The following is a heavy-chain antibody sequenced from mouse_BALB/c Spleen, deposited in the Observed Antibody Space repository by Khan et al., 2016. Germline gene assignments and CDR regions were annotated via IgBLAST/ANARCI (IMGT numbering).Heavy chain of an antibody. CDR3: ARYDGNYYAMDY. CDR2: IILGSDVN. Sequence: QVQLQQPGAELVRPGTLVKVSCKVSGYAFTYFSIVWVKQRFAQGIDRFVVIILGSDVNNYTEKCKSKVTLTADKSSSTAYMQLSSLTSDDSAVYFCARYDGNYYAMDYWGQGTSVTVSS. CDR1: GYAFTYFS. V-gene: IGHV1-54*01. D-gene: IGHD2-3*01. J-gene: IGHJ4*01.